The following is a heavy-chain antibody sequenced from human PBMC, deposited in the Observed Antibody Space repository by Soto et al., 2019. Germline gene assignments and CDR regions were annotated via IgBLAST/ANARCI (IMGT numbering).Heavy chain of an antibody. CDR1: GGSISSDIYY. CDR3: AKHTDFGSGSSWLGSDNMDTDAFDI. D-gene: IGHD3-10*01. Sequence: QLQLQESGPGLVKPSETLSLTCTVSGGSISSDIYYWGWIRQPPGKGLEWIGTIYYSGNTYYNPSLRSRVPISVDTSKNQFSLRLTSVTAADTVVYYCAKHTDFGSGSSWLGSDNMDTDAFDIWGQGTMVTVS. V-gene: IGHV4-39*01. CDR2: IYYSGNT. J-gene: IGHJ3*02.